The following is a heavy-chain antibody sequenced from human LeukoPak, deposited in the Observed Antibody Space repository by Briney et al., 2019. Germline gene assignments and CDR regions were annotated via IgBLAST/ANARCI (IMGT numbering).Heavy chain of an antibody. D-gene: IGHD4-17*01. J-gene: IGHJ4*02. V-gene: IGHV4-34*01. CDR2: INHSGST. Sequence: SETLSLTCAVYGGSFSGYYWSWIRQPPGKGLEGIGEINHSGSTNYNPSLKSRVTISVDTSKNQFSLKLSSVTAADTAVYYCARGPYGDYGFGSYWGQGTLVTVSS. CDR1: GGSFSGYY. CDR3: ARGPYGDYGFGSY.